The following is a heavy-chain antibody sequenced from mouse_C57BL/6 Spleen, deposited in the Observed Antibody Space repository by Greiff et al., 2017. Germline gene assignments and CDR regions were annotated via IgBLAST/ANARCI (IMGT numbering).Heavy chain of an antibody. CDR3: ANATVVDAMDY. D-gene: IGHD1-1*01. J-gene: IGHJ4*01. CDR1: GFNIKNTY. Sequence: VQLQQSVAELVRPGASVKLSCTASGFNIKNTYMHWVKQRPEQGLEWIGRIDPANGNAKYAPKFPGKATITADTSSNTAYLQLSSLTSEDTAIYYCANATVVDAMDYWGQGTSVTVFS. V-gene: IGHV14-3*01. CDR2: IDPANGNA.